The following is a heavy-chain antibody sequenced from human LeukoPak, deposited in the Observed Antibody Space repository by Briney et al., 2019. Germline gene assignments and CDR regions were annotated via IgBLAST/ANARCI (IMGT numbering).Heavy chain of an antibody. CDR1: GYTFTSYG. J-gene: IGHJ4*02. CDR2: ISAYNGNT. CDR3: ARDLGYSSSWESGEIDY. V-gene: IGHV1-18*01. D-gene: IGHD6-13*01. Sequence: ASVKVSCKASGYTFTSYGISWVRQAPGQGLEWMGWISAYNGNTNYAQKLQGRVTMTTDTSTSTAYMELRSLRSDDTAVYYCARDLGYSSSWESGEIDYWGQGTLVTVSS.